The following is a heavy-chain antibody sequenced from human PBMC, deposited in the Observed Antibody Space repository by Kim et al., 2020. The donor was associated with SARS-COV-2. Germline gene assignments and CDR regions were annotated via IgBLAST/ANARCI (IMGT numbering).Heavy chain of an antibody. CDR2: IYHSGST. CDR3: ARAGGLRTEHDAFDI. CDR1: GGSISSGGYS. Sequence: SETLSLTCAVSGGSISSGGYSWSWIRQPPGKGLEWIGYIYHSGSTYYNPSLKSRVTISVDRSKNQFSLKLSSVTAADTAVYYCARAGGLRTEHDAFDIWGQGTMVTVSS. D-gene: IGHD4-17*01. V-gene: IGHV4-30-2*01. J-gene: IGHJ3*02.